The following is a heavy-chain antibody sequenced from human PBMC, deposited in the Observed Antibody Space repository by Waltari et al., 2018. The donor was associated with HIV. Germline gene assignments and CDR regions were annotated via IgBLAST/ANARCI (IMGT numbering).Heavy chain of an antibody. V-gene: IGHV7-4-1*02. Sequence: QVPLVQYGSALKKPGALVKVSRKASRHPFNHTGMLWGRQAPGQGLEWMGWINTNTGNPTYAQGFTGRFVFSLDTSVSTTYLQISSLKAEDTAVYYCARNRNGTFDYWGQGTLVTVSS. J-gene: IGHJ4*02. CDR2: INTNTGNP. CDR1: RHPFNHTG. D-gene: IGHD1-1*01. CDR3: ARNRNGTFDY.